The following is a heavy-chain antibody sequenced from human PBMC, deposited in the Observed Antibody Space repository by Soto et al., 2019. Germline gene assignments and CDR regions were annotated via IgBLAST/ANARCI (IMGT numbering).Heavy chain of an antibody. CDR1: GLTFSSHW. CDR3: AIYSGV. D-gene: IGHD2-15*01. J-gene: IGHJ6*02. Sequence: EVQLVESGGDLVQPGGSLRLSCAASGLTFSSHWMHWVRQAPGKGLVWVSHINGDGSTTRYADSVKGRFTISRDSAKNTLYLQMNSLRAEDTAVYYCAIYSGVWGQGTTVTVSS. CDR2: INGDGSTT. V-gene: IGHV3-74*01.